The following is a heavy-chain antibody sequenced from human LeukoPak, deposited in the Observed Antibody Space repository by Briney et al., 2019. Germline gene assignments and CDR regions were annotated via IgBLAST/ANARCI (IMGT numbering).Heavy chain of an antibody. CDR3: AREVVEEIVVVTRVHY. D-gene: IGHD2-21*02. Sequence: GASVKVSCKASGYTFTGYYMHWVRQAPGQGLEWIGWINPNSGGTNYAQKFQGRVTMTRDTSISTAYMELSRLRSDDTAVYYCAREVVEEIVVVTRVHYWGQGTLVTVSS. CDR1: GYTFTGYY. J-gene: IGHJ4*02. CDR2: INPNSGGT. V-gene: IGHV1-2*02.